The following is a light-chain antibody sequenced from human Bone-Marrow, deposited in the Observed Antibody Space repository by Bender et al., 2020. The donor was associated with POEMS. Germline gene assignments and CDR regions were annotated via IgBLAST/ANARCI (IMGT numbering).Light chain of an antibody. J-gene: IGLJ3*02. V-gene: IGLV2-23*02. CDR3: CSYIGVSTWM. Sequence: QSALTQPASVSGSPGQSITISCTGISSDVGTYNLVSWYQQHPGKAPKLLIFEVNKRPSGVSIRFSGSKSGSTASLTISGLQAEDEANYYCCSYIGVSTWMFGGGTKLTVL. CDR1: SSDVGTYNL. CDR2: EVN.